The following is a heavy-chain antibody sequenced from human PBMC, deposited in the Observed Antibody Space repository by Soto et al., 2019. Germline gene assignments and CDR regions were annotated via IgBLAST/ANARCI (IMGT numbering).Heavy chain of an antibody. V-gene: IGHV4-39*01. CDR3: ARPRYDILTGYYFDY. CDR1: GGSISSSSYY. CDR2: IYYSGST. Sequence: QLQLQESGPGLVKPSETLSLTCTVSGGSISSSSYYWGWIRQPPGKGLEWIGSIYYSGSTYYNPSLKSRVTISVDTSKNQFSLKLSSVTAADTAVYYCARPRYDILTGYYFDYWGQGTLVTVSS. J-gene: IGHJ4*02. D-gene: IGHD3-9*01.